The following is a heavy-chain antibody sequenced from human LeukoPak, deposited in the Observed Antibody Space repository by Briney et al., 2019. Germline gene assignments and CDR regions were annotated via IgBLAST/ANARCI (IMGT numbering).Heavy chain of an antibody. V-gene: IGHV6-1*01. D-gene: IGHD6-13*01. CDR2: TYYRSQWYN. CDR1: GDAVSTNKAT. CDR3: VRLVDNSWLDY. J-gene: IGHJ4*02. Sequence: SQTLSLTSALSGDAVSTNKATSNWIRHSPSRGLEWLGRTYYRSQWYNDYAVSVKSRITITPDTSTNQFSLNLNSVTPDDTAVYYCVRLVDNSWLDYWGQGTLVTVSS.